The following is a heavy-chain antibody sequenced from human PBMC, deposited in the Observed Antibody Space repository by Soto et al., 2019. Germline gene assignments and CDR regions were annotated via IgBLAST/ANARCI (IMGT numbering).Heavy chain of an antibody. D-gene: IGHD3-10*01. CDR2: ISGSGGST. Sequence: EVQLLESGGGLVQPGGSMRLSCAASGFTFSSYAMSWVRQAPGKGLEWVSAISGSGGSTYYADSVKGRFTISRDNSKNTLYLQMNSLRAEETAVYYCAKSKVTMVRGGYYYYMDVWGKGTTVTASS. J-gene: IGHJ6*03. CDR3: AKSKVTMVRGGYYYYMDV. V-gene: IGHV3-23*01. CDR1: GFTFSSYA.